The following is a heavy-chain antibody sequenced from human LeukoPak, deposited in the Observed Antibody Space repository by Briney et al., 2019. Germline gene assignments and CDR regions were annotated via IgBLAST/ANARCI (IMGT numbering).Heavy chain of an antibody. CDR2: FSGSGGST. J-gene: IGHJ4*02. V-gene: IGHV3-23*01. Sequence: GGSLRLSCAASGFTFSRCAMSWVRQAPGKGLEWVSAFSGSGGSTYYADSVKGRFTISRDNSKNKLFLQMNSLRAEDTAVYYCVKDRCSSTSCYLFDYWGQGTLVTVSS. CDR1: GFTFSRCA. CDR3: VKDRCSSTSCYLFDY. D-gene: IGHD2-2*01.